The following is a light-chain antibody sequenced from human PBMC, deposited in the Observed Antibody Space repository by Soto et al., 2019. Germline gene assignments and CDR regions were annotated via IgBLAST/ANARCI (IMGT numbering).Light chain of an antibody. CDR1: QNIGGW. V-gene: IGKV1-5*01. Sequence: DIQMTQSPSTLSASVGDRVTITCRASQNIGGWLAWYQQKPGKAPRLLIYDASSLESGVPSSFSGSGPGTEFTLTISSLQPDDFATYYCQQHKSFALPFGGGTKVDIK. CDR2: DAS. J-gene: IGKJ4*01. CDR3: QQHKSFALP.